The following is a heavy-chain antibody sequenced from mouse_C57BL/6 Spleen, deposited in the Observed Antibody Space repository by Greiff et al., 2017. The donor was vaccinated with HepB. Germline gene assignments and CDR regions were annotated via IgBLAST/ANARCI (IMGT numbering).Heavy chain of an antibody. J-gene: IGHJ2*01. CDR2: ISYDGSN. D-gene: IGHD1-1*01. CDR3: ARDDYGSSYDYFDY. Sequence: ESGPGLVKPSQSLSLTCSVPGYSITSGYYWNWIRQFPGNKLEWMGYISYDGSNNYNPSLKNRISITRDTAKKQFFLKLNSVTTEDTATYYCARDDYGSSYDYFDYWGQGTTLTVSS. V-gene: IGHV3-6*01. CDR1: GYSITSGYY.